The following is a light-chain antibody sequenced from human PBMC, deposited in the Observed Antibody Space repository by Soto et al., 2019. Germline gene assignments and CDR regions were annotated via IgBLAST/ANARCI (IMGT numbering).Light chain of an antibody. V-gene: IGKV3-15*01. CDR1: QSITNY. Sequence: EIVLTQSPATLSLSPGERATLSCRASQSITNYVGWYQQKPGQAPRLLIYGASTRATGIPARFSGSGSGTEFTLTISSLQSEEFAVYYCQQYNNWPRTFGQGTKVDIK. CDR2: GAS. J-gene: IGKJ1*01. CDR3: QQYNNWPRT.